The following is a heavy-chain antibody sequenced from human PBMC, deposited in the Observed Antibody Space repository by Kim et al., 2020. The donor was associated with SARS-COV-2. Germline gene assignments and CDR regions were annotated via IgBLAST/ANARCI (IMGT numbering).Heavy chain of an antibody. CDR2: IYSGGST. CDR1: GFTVSSNY. D-gene: IGHD4-17*01. CDR3: ARDKGDYVYYYGMDV. V-gene: IGHV3-53*01. Sequence: GGSLRLSCAASGFTVSSNYMSWVRQAPGKGLEWVSVIYSGGSTYYADSVKGRFTISRDNSKNTLYLQMNSLRAEDTAVYYCARDKGDYVYYYGMDVWGQGTTVTVSS. J-gene: IGHJ6*02.